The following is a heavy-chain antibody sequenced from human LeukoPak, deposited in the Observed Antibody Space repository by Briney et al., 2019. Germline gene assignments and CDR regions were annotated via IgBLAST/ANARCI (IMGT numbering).Heavy chain of an antibody. J-gene: IGHJ5*01. CDR1: GGSISSYY. Sequence: PSETLSLTCTVYGGSISSYYWSWIRQPPGKGLEWIGYIYYSGSTTYNPSLKSRVTISVDTSKNQFSVKLSSVTAADTAVYYCAREWNYVIDSWGQGTLVTVSS. CDR2: IYYSGST. CDR3: AREWNYVIDS. D-gene: IGHD1-7*01. V-gene: IGHV4-59*01.